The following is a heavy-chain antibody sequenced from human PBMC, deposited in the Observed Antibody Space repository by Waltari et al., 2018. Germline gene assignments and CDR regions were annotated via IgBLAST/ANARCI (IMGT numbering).Heavy chain of an antibody. V-gene: IGHV3-74*01. CDR3: TMNPGY. J-gene: IGHJ4*02. CDR1: ELTFSTHG. CDR2: MKTDGTSI. Sequence: EVQLVESGGGLVQPGGSLRLSCAASELTFSTHGLDWVRQAPGKGLVRVSRMKTDGTSISYADSVRGRFIISRDSAKNTYYLQMSSLRVEDTAVYYCTMNPGYWGQGTAVTVSS.